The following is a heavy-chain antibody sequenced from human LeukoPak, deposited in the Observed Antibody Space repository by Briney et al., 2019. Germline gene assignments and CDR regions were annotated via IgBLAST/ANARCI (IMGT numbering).Heavy chain of an antibody. D-gene: IGHD1-26*01. V-gene: IGHV3-23*01. J-gene: IGHJ6*02. Sequence: GSLRLSCAGSGFTFSSYALSWVRQAPGKGLEWVSGISGSGDTTYYADSVKGRFTIARDTSKNTLFLQMNSLRVEDTAIYYCAKAAVGTTSYYSGMDVWGQGTTVTVSS. CDR2: ISGSGDTT. CDR1: GFTFSSYA. CDR3: AKAAVGTTSYYSGMDV.